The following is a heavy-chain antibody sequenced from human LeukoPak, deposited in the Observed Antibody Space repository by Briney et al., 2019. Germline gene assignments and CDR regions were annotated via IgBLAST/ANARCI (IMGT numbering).Heavy chain of an antibody. D-gene: IGHD3-10*01. V-gene: IGHV3-21*01. J-gene: IGHJ4*02. CDR3: ARTYYYGSGSNDY. CDR1: GFTFSSYE. CDR2: ISGSTNYI. Sequence: GGSLRLSCAASGFTFSSYEMNWVRQAPGKGLEWVSSISGSTNYIYFADSVKGRFTISRDNAKNSLYLQMNSLRAEDTAVYYCARTYYYGSGSNDYWGQGTLVTVSS.